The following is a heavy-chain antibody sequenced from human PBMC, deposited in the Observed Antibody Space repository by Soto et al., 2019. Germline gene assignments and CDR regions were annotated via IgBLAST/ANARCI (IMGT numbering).Heavy chain of an antibody. V-gene: IGHV4-31*03. D-gene: IGHD5-12*01. Sequence: SETLSLTCTGSGAPINRGGYYWSWIRQHPGKGLEYIGYIYYSGSSYYNPSLKSRVTISGDTSKNQFSLKLSSVTAADTAAYYCASRYSGYEAFDYWGQGTLVTVSS. CDR2: IYYSGSS. CDR3: ASRYSGYEAFDY. J-gene: IGHJ4*02. CDR1: GAPINRGGYY.